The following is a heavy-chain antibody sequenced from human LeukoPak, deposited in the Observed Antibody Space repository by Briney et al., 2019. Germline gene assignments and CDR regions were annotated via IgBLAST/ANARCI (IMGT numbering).Heavy chain of an antibody. Sequence: GGSLRLSCAASGFTFSSYAMNWVRQAPGKGLEWVSAISGSGYYANYTDSLKGRFTISRDNSKNTLYLQMNSLRAEDTAVYSCAKTAVPGTRHSDYWGQGTLVTVSS. V-gene: IGHV3-23*01. CDR1: GFTFSSYA. D-gene: IGHD6-19*01. CDR3: AKTAVPGTRHSDY. CDR2: ISGSGYYA. J-gene: IGHJ4*02.